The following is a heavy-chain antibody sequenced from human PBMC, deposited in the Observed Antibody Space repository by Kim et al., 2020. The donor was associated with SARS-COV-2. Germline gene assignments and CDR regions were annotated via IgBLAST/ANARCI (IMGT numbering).Heavy chain of an antibody. V-gene: IGHV3-43*01. CDR3: AKDIGRSSWSLKTDYYYYGMDV. Sequence: GGSLRLSCAASGFTFDDYTMHWVRQAPGKGLEWVSLISWDGGSTYYADSVKGRFTISRDNSKNSLYLQMNSLRTEDTALYYCAKDIGRSSWSLKTDYYYYGMDVWGQGTTVTVSS. D-gene: IGHD6-13*01. CDR2: ISWDGGST. J-gene: IGHJ6*02. CDR1: GFTFDDYT.